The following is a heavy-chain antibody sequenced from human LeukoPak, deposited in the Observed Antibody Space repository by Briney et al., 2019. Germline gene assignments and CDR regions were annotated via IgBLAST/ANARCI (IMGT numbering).Heavy chain of an antibody. Sequence: PGRSLRLSCAASGFTFSSYGMHWVRQAPGKGLEWVAVISYDGSNKYYADSVKGRFTISRDNSKNTPYLQMNSLRAEDTAVYYCAKDDAFDIWGQGTMVTVSS. CDR2: ISYDGSNK. CDR1: GFTFSSYG. V-gene: IGHV3-30*18. J-gene: IGHJ3*02. CDR3: AKDDAFDI.